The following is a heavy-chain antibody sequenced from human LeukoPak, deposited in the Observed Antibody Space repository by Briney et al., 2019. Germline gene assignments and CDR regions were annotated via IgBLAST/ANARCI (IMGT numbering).Heavy chain of an antibody. CDR2: IWYDGSNK. V-gene: IGHV3-33*01. J-gene: IGHJ6*02. Sequence: GGSLRLSCAASGFTFSSYGMHWVRQAPGKGLEWGAVIWYDGSNKYYADSVKGRFTISRDNSKNTLYLQMNSLRAEDTAVYYCARGNDYVWGSYRSGYYYGMDVWGQGTTVTVSS. CDR3: ARGNDYVWGSYRSGYYYGMDV. CDR1: GFTFSSYG. D-gene: IGHD3-16*02.